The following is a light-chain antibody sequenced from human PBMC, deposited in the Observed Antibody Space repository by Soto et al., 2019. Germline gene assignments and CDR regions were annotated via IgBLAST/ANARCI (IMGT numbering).Light chain of an antibody. CDR3: QPRSNWPIT. V-gene: IGKV3-11*01. CDR2: DAS. CDR1: QSVSSY. Sequence: CLSPWERDPHSKRASQSVSSYLAWYQQKPGQAPRLLIYDASNRATGIPARFSGSGSGTDFTLTISSLDPEDFAVYYCQPRSNWPITFGQGTRLEIK. J-gene: IGKJ5*01.